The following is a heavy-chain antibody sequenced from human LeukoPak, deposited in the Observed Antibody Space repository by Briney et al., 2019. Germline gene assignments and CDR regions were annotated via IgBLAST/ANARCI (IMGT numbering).Heavy chain of an antibody. D-gene: IGHD2-2*01. CDR2: IRYDGSNK. V-gene: IGHV3-30*02. CDR3: AKDPSCCYPYYFDY. J-gene: IGHJ4*02. CDR1: GFTFSSYG. Sequence: GGSLRLSCAASGFTFSSYGMHWVRQAPGKGLEWVAFIRYDGSNKYYADSVKGRFTISRDNSKNTLYLQMNSLRAEDTAVYYCAKDPSCCYPYYFDYWGQGTLVTVSS.